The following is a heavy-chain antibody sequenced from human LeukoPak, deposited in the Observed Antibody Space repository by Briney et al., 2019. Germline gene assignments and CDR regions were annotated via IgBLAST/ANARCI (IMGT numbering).Heavy chain of an antibody. CDR3: VRDRWFGELYFDY. D-gene: IGHD3-10*01. V-gene: IGHV3-7*01. J-gene: IGHJ4*02. CDR1: GFTFSTYW. CDR2: IKQDGSEK. Sequence: PGGSLRLSCAVSGFTFSTYWMSWVRQAPGKGLEWVANIKQDGSEKYYVDSVKGRFTISRDNAKNSLYLQMNSLRAEDTAVYYCVRDRWFGELYFDYWGQGTLVTVSS.